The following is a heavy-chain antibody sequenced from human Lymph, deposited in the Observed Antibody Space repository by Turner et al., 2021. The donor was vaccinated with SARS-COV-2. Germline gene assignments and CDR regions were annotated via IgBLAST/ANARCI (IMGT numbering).Heavy chain of an antibody. CDR2: ISSNGGST. Sequence: EGQLVESGGGLVQPGGSLRLSFSASGFTFSSYAMHWVRQAPGKGLEYFSAISSNGGSTYYADSVKGRFTISRDNSKNTLYLQMSSLRAEDTAVYYCVKGDRYGGYHLDYWGQGTLVTVSS. V-gene: IGHV3-64D*06. CDR1: GFTFSSYA. J-gene: IGHJ4*02. D-gene: IGHD5-12*01. CDR3: VKGDRYGGYHLDY.